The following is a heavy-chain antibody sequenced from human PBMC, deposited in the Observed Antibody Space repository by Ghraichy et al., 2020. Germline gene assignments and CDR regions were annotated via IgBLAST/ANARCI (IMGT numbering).Heavy chain of an antibody. V-gene: IGHV3-21*01. D-gene: IGHD4-17*01. J-gene: IGHJ3*02. CDR1: GFTFSSYS. CDR2: ISSSSSYI. Sequence: GGSLRLSCAASGFTFSSYSMNWVRQAPGKGLEWVSSISSSSSYIYYADSVKGRFTISRDNAKNSLYLQMNSLRAEDTAVYYCARVPYYGDYQGTDAFDIWGQGTMVTVSS. CDR3: ARVPYYGDYQGTDAFDI.